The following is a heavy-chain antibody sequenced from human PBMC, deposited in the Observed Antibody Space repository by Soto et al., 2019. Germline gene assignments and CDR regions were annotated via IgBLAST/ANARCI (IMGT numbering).Heavy chain of an antibody. J-gene: IGHJ4*02. Sequence: GESLKISCKGSGYSFTSYWIAWVRQMPGKGLECMGIIYPGDSDTRYSPSFQGQVTISADKSSAYLQWNSLEASDTAMYYCARWYSSGLYYLDYWGQGTLVTVSS. CDR3: ARWYSSGLYYLDY. CDR1: GYSFTSYW. CDR2: IYPGDSDT. D-gene: IGHD6-19*01. V-gene: IGHV5-51*01.